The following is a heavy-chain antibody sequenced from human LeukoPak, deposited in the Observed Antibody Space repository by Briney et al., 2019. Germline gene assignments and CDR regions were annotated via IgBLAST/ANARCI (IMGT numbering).Heavy chain of an antibody. D-gene: IGHD3-3*02. CDR3: ARHFLYHFDF. CDR1: GYTFTGYN. Sequence: ASVKVSCKASGYTFTGYNVHWVRQAPGQGLEWIGWINPDSGGTNYAQKFQGRVTMTRDTSITTVNMELSKLSSDDTAVYYCARHFLYHFDFWGRGTLVTVSS. V-gene: IGHV1-2*02. J-gene: IGHJ2*01. CDR2: INPDSGGT.